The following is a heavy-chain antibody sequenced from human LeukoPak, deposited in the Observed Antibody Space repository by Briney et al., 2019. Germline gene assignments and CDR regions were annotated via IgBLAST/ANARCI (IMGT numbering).Heavy chain of an antibody. D-gene: IGHD3-22*01. CDR1: GFTFSSYG. V-gene: IGHV3-30*02. Sequence: PGGSLRLSCAASGFTFSSYGMHWVRQAPGKGLEWVALIRYDGSNKYYADSVKGRFTISRDNAKNSLYLQMNSLRAEDTAVYYCARRVVVVIPSVYYYYMDVWGKGTTVTVSS. CDR3: ARRVVVVIPSVYYYYMDV. CDR2: IRYDGSNK. J-gene: IGHJ6*03.